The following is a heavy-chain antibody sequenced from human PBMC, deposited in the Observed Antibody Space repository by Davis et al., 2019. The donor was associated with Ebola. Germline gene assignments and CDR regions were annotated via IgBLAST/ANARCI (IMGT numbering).Heavy chain of an antibody. CDR1: GGSISSSSYY. CDR3: ARPGSSYGARYFDL. Sequence: PSETLSLTCTVSGGSISSSSYYWGWIRQPPGKGLEWIGSIYYSGSTYYNPSLKSRVTISVDTSKNQFSLKLSSVTAADTAVYYCARPGSSYGARYFDLWGRGTLVTVSS. J-gene: IGHJ2*01. V-gene: IGHV4-39*01. D-gene: IGHD5-18*01. CDR2: IYYSGST.